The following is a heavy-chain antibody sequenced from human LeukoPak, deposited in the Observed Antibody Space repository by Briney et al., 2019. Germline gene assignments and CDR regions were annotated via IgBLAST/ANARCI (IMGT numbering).Heavy chain of an antibody. CDR1: GGSISSGGYY. D-gene: IGHD3-9*01. CDR2: IYYSGST. J-gene: IGHJ3*02. Sequence: SETLSLTCTVSGGSISSGGYYWSRIRQHPGKGLEWIGYIYYSGSTYYNPSLKSRVTISVDTSKNQFSLKLSSVTAADTAVYYCARAENYDILSVGAFDIWGQGTMVTVSS. CDR3: ARAENYDILSVGAFDI. V-gene: IGHV4-31*03.